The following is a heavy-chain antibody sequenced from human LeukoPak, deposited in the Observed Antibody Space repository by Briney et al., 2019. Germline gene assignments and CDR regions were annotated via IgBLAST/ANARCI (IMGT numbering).Heavy chain of an antibody. CDR3: ARSIYASGSYYAFDI. D-gene: IGHD3-10*01. CDR1: GFTFSTYA. CDR2: ISGSGGGT. J-gene: IGHJ3*02. V-gene: IGHV3-23*01. Sequence: GGSLRLSCAASGFTFSTYAMSWVRQAPGNGLEWVSAISGSGGGTYYADSVKGRFTISRDNSKNTLSLQMNSLRAEDAAVFYCARSIYASGSYYAFDIWGQGTMVTVSS.